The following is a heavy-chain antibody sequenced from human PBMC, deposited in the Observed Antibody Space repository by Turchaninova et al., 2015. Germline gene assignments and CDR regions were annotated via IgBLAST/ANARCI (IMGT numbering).Heavy chain of an antibody. CDR1: RFTFSSDA. Sequence: EVKLLGSGGGLVLPGGTPRRACAASRFTFSSDAMGWVRQASGKWLELVSAISGSGGSTYYADSVKGRFTISRDNSKKTLYLQMNSLRAEDTAVYYCAKGAYDSMAFDYWGQGTLVTVSS. V-gene: IGHV3-23*01. D-gene: IGHD3-22*01. CDR3: AKGAYDSMAFDY. J-gene: IGHJ4*02. CDR2: ISGSGGST.